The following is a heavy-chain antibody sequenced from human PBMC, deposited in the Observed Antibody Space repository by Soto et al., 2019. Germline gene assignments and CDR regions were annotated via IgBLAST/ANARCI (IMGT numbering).Heavy chain of an antibody. CDR2: ISYTGSTI. CDR1: EFTFSNYE. V-gene: IGHV3-48*03. CDR3: ARGLRNYYDRRRLHY. D-gene: IGHD3-22*01. J-gene: IGHJ4*02. Sequence: EVQLVKSGGGLVQPGGSLRLSCVGSEFTFSNYEMNWVRQAPGKGLEWVSYISYTGSTIYYADSVRGRFTISRDNSKNSLYLKMNRLRAEDTTVYYCARGLRNYYDRRRLHYWGQGTLVTVSS.